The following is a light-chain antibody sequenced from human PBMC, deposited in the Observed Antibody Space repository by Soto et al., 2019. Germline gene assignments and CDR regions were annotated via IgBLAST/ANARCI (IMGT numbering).Light chain of an antibody. Sequence: QSVLTQPPSASGTPGQRVTISCSGSSSNIGTNTVIWYQQLPGAAPKLLIYSDNQRPSGVPDRFSVSKSGTSASLAISGLQSEDEADYYCAAWDVSLVVFCGGTKLTVL. CDR3: AAWDVSLVV. V-gene: IGLV1-44*01. J-gene: IGLJ2*01. CDR1: SSNIGTNT. CDR2: SDN.